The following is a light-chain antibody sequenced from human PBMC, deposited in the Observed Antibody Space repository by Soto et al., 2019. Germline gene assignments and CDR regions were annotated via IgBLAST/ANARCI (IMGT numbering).Light chain of an antibody. J-gene: IGKJ4*01. V-gene: IGKV3-11*01. CDR3: QQRSNGPPLT. CDR1: QNVSRF. Sequence: EIVLTQSPATLSLSPGERATLSCRASQNVSRFLAWYQRRPGQAPRLLIYDASNRASDIPARFSGSGSGTDFTITISSLEPEDSAVYYCQQRSNGPPLTFGGGNKVEIK. CDR2: DAS.